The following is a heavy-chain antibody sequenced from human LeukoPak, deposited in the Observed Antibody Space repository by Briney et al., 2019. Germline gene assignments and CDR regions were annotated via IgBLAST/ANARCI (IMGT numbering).Heavy chain of an antibody. D-gene: IGHD2-21*02. V-gene: IGHV3-23*01. J-gene: IGHJ4*02. Sequence: QTGGSLRLSCAAYGFTFGSYAMSWVSQAQGKGLEWVSAIRGSGGRTYYADSVKGRLTLSRDTSKHPMYLRINRLRAADTAVNYRAKVTAISSFDYFYYWGQGTLVTVSS. CDR2: IRGSGGRT. CDR3: AKVTAISSFDYFYY. CDR1: GFTFGSYA.